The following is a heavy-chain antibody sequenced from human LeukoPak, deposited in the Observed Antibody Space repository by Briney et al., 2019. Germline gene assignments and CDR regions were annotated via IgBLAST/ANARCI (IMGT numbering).Heavy chain of an antibody. CDR2: IKQDESEK. CDR3: ARRYYDFLSDLYGMDV. D-gene: IGHD3-3*01. J-gene: IGHJ6*02. Sequence: AGGSLRLSCVFSGFTFSNYWMSWVRQAPGKGLEWVANIKQDESEKHYVDSVKGRFTISRDNAKNSLYLQMNSLRAEDTAVYYCARRYYDFLSDLYGMDVWGQGTTVTVSS. V-gene: IGHV3-7*03. CDR1: GFTFSNYW.